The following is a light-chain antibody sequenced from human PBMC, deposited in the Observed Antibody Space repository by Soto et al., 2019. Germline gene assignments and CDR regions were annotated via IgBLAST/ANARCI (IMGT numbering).Light chain of an antibody. CDR3: QQYNSYWT. CDR1: QSISSW. J-gene: IGKJ1*01. V-gene: IGKV1-5*03. CDR2: KSS. Sequence: DIRMTQSPSTLSASVGDRVTITCRASQSISSWLAWYQQKPGKAPKLLIYKSSSLQRGVPSRFSGSGSGTEFTLTISSLQPDDFATYYCQQYNSYWTFGQGKKVEIK.